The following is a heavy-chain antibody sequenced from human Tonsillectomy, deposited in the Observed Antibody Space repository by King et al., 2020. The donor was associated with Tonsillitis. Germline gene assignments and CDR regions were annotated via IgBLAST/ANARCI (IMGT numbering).Heavy chain of an antibody. CDR3: AKDHDFWSGYYGYMDV. CDR1: GFTFSSYS. Sequence: VQLVESGGGLVKPGGSLRLSCAASGFTFSSYSMYWVRQAPGKGLEWVSSISRSSSYIYYADSMKGRFTISRDNAKNSLYLQMNSLRAEDTAVYYCAKDHDFWSGYYGYMDVWGKGTTVTVSS. D-gene: IGHD3-3*01. V-gene: IGHV3-21*01. J-gene: IGHJ6*03. CDR2: ISRSSSYI.